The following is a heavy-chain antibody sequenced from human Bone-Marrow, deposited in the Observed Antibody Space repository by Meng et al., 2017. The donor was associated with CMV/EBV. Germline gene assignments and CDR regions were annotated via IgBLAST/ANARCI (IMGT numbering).Heavy chain of an antibody. CDR2: INPSSGAT. D-gene: IGHD1-14*01. CDR3: ARAQPYYYISY. V-gene: IGHV1-2*02. J-gene: IGHJ4*02. CDR1: GGTFSSYE. Sequence: ASVKVSCKASGGTFSSYEIRWVRQAPGQGLEWMGWINPSSGATKYAQKFQGRVTMIRDTSISTAYMELRRLRSDDTAVYFCARAQPYYYISYWGQGTLVTVSS.